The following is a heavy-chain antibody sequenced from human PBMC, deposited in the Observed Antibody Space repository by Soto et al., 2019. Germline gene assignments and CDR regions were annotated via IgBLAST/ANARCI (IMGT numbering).Heavy chain of an antibody. CDR2: ISGSGGRT. V-gene: IGHV3-23*01. CDR3: AKDGRDYYDSSGYYYFGY. Sequence: PGGSLRLSCAASGFTFSSYAMSWVRQAPGKGLEWVSSISGSGGRTHYADSVKGRFTISRDNSKNTLYMQMNSLRADDTAVYNCAKDGRDYYDSSGYYYFGYWGQGTLVTVSS. CDR1: GFTFSSYA. J-gene: IGHJ4*02. D-gene: IGHD3-22*01.